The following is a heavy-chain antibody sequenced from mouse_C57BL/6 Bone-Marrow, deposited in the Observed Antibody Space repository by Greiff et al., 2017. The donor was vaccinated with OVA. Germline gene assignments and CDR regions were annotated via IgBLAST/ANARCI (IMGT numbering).Heavy chain of an antibody. CDR3: ARWGLRRGAWFAY. V-gene: IGHV1-81*01. CDR1: GYTFTSYG. CDR2: IYPRSGNT. J-gene: IGHJ3*01. D-gene: IGHD2-2*01. Sequence: VQLVESGAELARPGASVKLSCKASGYTFTSYGISWVKQRTGQGLEWIGEIYPRSGNTYYNEKFKGKATLTADKSSSTAYMELRSLTSEDAAVYFCARWGLRRGAWFAYWGQGTLVTVSA.